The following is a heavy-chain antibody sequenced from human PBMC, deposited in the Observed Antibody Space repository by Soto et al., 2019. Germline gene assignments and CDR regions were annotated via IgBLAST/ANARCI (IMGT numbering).Heavy chain of an antibody. J-gene: IGHJ6*02. CDR3: AGDQGHYYYGMAV. CDR2: IYTGGST. Sequence: PSGTLSLTCSVSGDSISNYYLNWVRQPAGQGLEWIGRIYTGGSTNYNPSLKSRVTMSVDTSKNQFSLKLTSLTAADTAVYFCAGDQGHYYYGMAVWGQGTTVTVYS. CDR1: GDSISNYY. V-gene: IGHV4-4*07.